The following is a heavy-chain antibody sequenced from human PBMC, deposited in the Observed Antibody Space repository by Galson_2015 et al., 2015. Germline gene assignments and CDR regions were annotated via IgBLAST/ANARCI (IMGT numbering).Heavy chain of an antibody. J-gene: IGHJ1*01. V-gene: IGHV3-21*01. CDR1: GFTFSSYS. CDR3: ARGGYYDFWSGYREPQYFQH. D-gene: IGHD3-3*01. CDR2: ISSSSSYI. Sequence: SLRPSCAASGFTFSSYSMNWVRQAPGKGLEWVSSISSSSSYIYYADSVKGRFTISRDNAKNSLYLQMNSLRAEDTAVYYCARGGYYDFWSGYREPQYFQHWGQGTLVTVSS.